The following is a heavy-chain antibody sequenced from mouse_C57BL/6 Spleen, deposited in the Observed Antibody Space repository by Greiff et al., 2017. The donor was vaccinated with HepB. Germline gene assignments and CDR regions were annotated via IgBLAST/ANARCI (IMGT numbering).Heavy chain of an antibody. J-gene: IGHJ4*01. CDR2: ISNGGGST. D-gene: IGHD2-4*01. V-gene: IGHV5-12*01. CDR1: GFTFSDYY. CDR3: ARNRHDYDRGAMDY. Sequence: DVQLVESGGGLVQPGGSLKLSCAASGFTFSDYYMYWVRQTPEKRLEWVAYISNGGGSTYYPDTVKGRFTISRDNAKNTLYLQMSRLKSEDTAMYYCARNRHDYDRGAMDYWGQGTSVTVSS.